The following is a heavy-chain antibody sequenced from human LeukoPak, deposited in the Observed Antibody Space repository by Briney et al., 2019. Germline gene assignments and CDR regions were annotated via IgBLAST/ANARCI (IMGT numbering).Heavy chain of an antibody. CDR3: ARGARYLGWFDP. D-gene: IGHD7-27*01. Sequence: SGTLSLTCAVSGGSISSSSYYWGWIRQPPGKGLEWIGSIYYSGSTYYNPSLKSRVTISVDTSKNQFSLKLSSVTAADTAVYYCARGARYLGWFDPWGQGTLVTVSS. J-gene: IGHJ5*02. V-gene: IGHV4-39*07. CDR2: IYYSGST. CDR1: GGSISSSSYY.